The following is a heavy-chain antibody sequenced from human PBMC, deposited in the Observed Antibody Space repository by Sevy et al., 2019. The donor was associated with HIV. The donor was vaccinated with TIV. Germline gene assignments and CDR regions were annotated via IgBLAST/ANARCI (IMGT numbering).Heavy chain of an antibody. CDR3: AKVWRFGGVFVKGSADAFDI. Sequence: GGSLRLSCTASGLTLSSYAMSWVRQAPGKGLEWVSVISGSGGSTYYADSVKGRFTISRDNSKNTLYLQMNSLRAEDTAVYYCAKVWRFGGVFVKGSADAFDIWGQGTMVTVSS. J-gene: IGHJ3*02. D-gene: IGHD3-16*02. CDR1: GLTLSSYA. V-gene: IGHV3-23*01. CDR2: ISGSGGST.